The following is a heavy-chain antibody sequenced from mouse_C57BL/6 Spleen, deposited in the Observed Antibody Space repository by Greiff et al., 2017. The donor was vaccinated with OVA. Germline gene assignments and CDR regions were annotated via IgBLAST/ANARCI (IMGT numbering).Heavy chain of an antibody. CDR1: GYTFPSYD. D-gene: IGHD1-1*01. V-gene: IGHV1-85*01. J-gene: IGHJ4*01. CDR3: ARSGYGSSYYAMDY. Sequence: VQLQQSGPELVKPGASVKLSCKASGYTFPSYDINWVKQRPGQGLEWIGWIYPRDGSTKYNEKFKGKATLTVDTSSSTAYMELHSLTSEDSAVYFSARSGYGSSYYAMDYWGQGTSVTVSS. CDR2: IYPRDGST.